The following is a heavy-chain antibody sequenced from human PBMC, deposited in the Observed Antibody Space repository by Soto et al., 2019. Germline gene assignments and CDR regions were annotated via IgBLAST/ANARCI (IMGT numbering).Heavy chain of an antibody. Sequence: SETLSLTCTVSGGSISSSSYYWGWIRQPPGKGLEWIGSIYYSGSTYYNPSLKSRVTISVDTSKNQFSLKLSSVTAADTAVYYCARQSGTYYDFWSGYSGNYYYCMDVWGKGTTVTVSS. J-gene: IGHJ6*03. CDR2: IYYSGST. CDR3: ARQSGTYYDFWSGYSGNYYYCMDV. D-gene: IGHD3-3*01. V-gene: IGHV4-39*01. CDR1: GGSISSSSYY.